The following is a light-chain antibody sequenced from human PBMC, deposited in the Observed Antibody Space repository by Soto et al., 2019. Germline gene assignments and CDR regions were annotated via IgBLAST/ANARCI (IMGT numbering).Light chain of an antibody. J-gene: IGKJ2*01. V-gene: IGKV1-5*03. Sequence: DIQMTQSPSTLSASVGDRVTITCRASQSISSWLAWYPQKPGKAPKLLMYKASTLQSGVPSRFSGSGSGTEFTLTISSLQPDDFATYYCQRYDTYSVNAFGQGTRLEIK. CDR3: QRYDTYSVNA. CDR1: QSISSW. CDR2: KAS.